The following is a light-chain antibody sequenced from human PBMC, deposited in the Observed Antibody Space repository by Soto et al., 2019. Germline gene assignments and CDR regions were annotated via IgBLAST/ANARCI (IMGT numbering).Light chain of an antibody. CDR1: QSVSSSY. CDR2: GAS. Sequence: ESALTQSPGTLSLSPGERATLSCRASQSVSSSYLAWYQQKPGQAPRLLIYGASNRATGIPDRFSGSGSGTDFTLTISILEPEDLAMYFCQQYVSPPQAVGQGTKVDIK. V-gene: IGKV3-20*01. J-gene: IGKJ1*01. CDR3: QQYVSPPQA.